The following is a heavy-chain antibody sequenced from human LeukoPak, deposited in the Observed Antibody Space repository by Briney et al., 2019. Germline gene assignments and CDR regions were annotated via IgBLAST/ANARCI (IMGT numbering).Heavy chain of an antibody. J-gene: IGHJ3*02. CDR2: INPNSGGT. V-gene: IGHV1-2*06. Sequence: GASVKVSCKASGYTLTDYYMHWVRQAPGQGLEWMGRINPNSGGTNYAQKFQGRVTMTRDTSISTVYMELSRLRSDDTAVYYCARGGAVVVAGSDAFDIWGQGTMVTVSS. D-gene: IGHD2-15*01. CDR3: ARGGAVVVAGSDAFDI. CDR1: GYTLTDYY.